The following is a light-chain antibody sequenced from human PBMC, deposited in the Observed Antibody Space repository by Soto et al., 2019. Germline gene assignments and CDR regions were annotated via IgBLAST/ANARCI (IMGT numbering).Light chain of an antibody. CDR3: QQTYTTPQT. J-gene: IGKJ4*01. CDR2: GAS. Sequence: DIQMTQSPSSLSASVGDRVTVTCRASQSISTYLHWYQQKPGKAPKHLIYGASSLQSGVPSKFSGSGSGTNFTLTISSLQPEDVATYYCQQTYTTPQTIGGGTKVRIK. CDR1: QSISTY. V-gene: IGKV1-39*01.